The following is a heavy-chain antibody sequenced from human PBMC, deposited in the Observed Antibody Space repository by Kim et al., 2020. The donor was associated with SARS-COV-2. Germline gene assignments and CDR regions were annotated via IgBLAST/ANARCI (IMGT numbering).Heavy chain of an antibody. Sequence: PSLKSRVTIAVETSKNQFSLKLSSVTAADTAVYYCARARITMIVVVKYFDYWGQGTLVTVSS. CDR3: ARARITMIVVVKYFDY. V-gene: IGHV4-31*02. J-gene: IGHJ4*02. D-gene: IGHD3-22*01.